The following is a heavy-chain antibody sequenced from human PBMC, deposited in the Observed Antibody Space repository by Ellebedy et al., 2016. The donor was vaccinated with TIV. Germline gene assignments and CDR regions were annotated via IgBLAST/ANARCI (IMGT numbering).Heavy chain of an antibody. Sequence: GESLKISXAASGFTFSDYYMSWIRQAPGKGLEWVSCISSSGSTIYYADSVKGRFTISRDNAKNSLYLQMNSLRAEDTAVYYCARDRGGSYSPVDYWGQGTLVTVSS. J-gene: IGHJ4*02. CDR3: ARDRGGSYSPVDY. CDR2: ISSSGSTI. CDR1: GFTFSDYY. D-gene: IGHD1-26*01. V-gene: IGHV3-11*01.